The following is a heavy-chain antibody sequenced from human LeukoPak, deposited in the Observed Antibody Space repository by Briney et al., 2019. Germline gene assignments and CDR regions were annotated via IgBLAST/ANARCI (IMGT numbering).Heavy chain of an antibody. Sequence: ASVKVSCKASGYTFTSYGINWVRQATGQGLEWMGWMNPNSGNTGYAQKFQGRVTMTRNTSISTAYMELSSLRSEDTAVYYCALGVLMVYADFDYWGQGTLVTVSS. V-gene: IGHV1-8*02. J-gene: IGHJ4*02. CDR3: ALGVLMVYADFDY. D-gene: IGHD2-8*01. CDR2: MNPNSGNT. CDR1: GYTFTSYG.